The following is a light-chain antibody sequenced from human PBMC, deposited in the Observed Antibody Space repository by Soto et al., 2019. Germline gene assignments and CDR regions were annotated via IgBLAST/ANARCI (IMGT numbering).Light chain of an antibody. CDR1: QSIDTW. CDR2: DAS. CDR3: QQYNSSRT. J-gene: IGKJ1*01. Sequence: DIPMTQSPSTLSSSVGDRVTITCRASQSIDTWLAWYQQKPGKAPKLLIFDASILESGVPSRFSGSGSGTEFTLSISRLQADDFETYYRQQYNSSRTFGPGTQVEIK. V-gene: IGKV1-5*01.